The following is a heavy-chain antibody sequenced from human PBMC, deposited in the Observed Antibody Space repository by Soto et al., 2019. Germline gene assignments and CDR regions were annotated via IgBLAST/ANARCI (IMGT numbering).Heavy chain of an antibody. CDR2: ISDSGDSR. CDR3: ATYGVPDY. CDR1: GFTFSSYV. Sequence: EVQLLESGGGLVQPGGSLRLSCAASGFTFSSYVVSWVRQAPGKGLEWVSSISDSGDSRYYTDSVKGRFTISRDNSKNTLYLQMNSLRAEDTAVYYCATYGVPDYWGQETLVTVSS. J-gene: IGHJ4*02. V-gene: IGHV3-23*01. D-gene: IGHD4-17*01.